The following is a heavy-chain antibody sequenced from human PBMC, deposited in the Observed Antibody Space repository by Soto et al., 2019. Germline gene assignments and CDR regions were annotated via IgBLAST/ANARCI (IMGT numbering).Heavy chain of an antibody. D-gene: IGHD2-15*01. V-gene: IGHV3-21*01. CDR2: ISSSSSYI. CDR1: GFTFSSYS. Sequence: LRLSCAASGFTFSSYSMNWVRQAPGKGLEWVSSISSSSSYIYYADSVKGRFTISRDNAKNSLYLQMNSLRAEDTAVYYCARVSVLAFWPGDYYFDYWGQGTLVTVSS. J-gene: IGHJ4*02. CDR3: ARVSVLAFWPGDYYFDY.